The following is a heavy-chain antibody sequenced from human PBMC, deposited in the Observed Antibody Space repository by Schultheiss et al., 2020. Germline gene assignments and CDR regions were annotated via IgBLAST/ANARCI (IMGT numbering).Heavy chain of an antibody. J-gene: IGHJ3*01. V-gene: IGHV4-34*01. D-gene: IGHD4-17*01. CDR2: IYYSGST. CDR3: ARGGITYGDKRDAFDV. CDR1: GGSFSGYY. Sequence: SETLSLTCAVYGGSFSGYYWSWIRQPPGKGLEWIGYIYYSGSTYYNPSLKSRVTISVDTSKNRFTLKLSSVTAADTAVYYCARGGITYGDKRDAFDVWGQGTMVTVSS.